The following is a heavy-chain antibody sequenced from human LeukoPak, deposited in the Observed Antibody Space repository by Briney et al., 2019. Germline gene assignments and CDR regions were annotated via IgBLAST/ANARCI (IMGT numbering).Heavy chain of an antibody. CDR2: IIPIFGTA. J-gene: IGHJ4*02. Sequence: SVKVSCKASGGTFSSYAISWVRQAPGQGLEWMGGIIPIFGTANYAQKFQGGVTITADESTSTAYMELSSLRSEDTAVYYCATHTVTRDYFDYWGQGTLVTVSS. CDR1: GGTFSSYA. CDR3: ATHTVTRDYFDY. V-gene: IGHV1-69*13. D-gene: IGHD4-17*01.